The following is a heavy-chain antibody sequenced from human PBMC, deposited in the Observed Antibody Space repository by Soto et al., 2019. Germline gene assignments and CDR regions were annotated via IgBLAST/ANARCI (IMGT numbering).Heavy chain of an antibody. J-gene: IGHJ4*02. CDR1: GGSISSGGYY. CDR3: ARARCNSQPGYFGY. CDR2: IYYSGST. Sequence: LSLTCTVSGGSISSGGYYWSWIRQHPGQGLEWIGYIYYSGSTYYNPPLKSRVTISVDTSKNQFSLKLSSVSAADPAVHYCARARCNSQPGYFGYWGRETLGTVSS. V-gene: IGHV4-31*03. D-gene: IGHD4-4*01.